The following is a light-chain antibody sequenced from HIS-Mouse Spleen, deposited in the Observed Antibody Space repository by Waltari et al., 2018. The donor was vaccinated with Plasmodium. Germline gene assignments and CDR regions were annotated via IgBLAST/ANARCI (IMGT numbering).Light chain of an antibody. V-gene: IGKV4-1*01. CDR3: QRYYSTLT. CDR1: QSVLYSSNNKNY. Sequence: DIVMTQSPDSLAVSLGERATLNCKSSQSVLYSSNNKNYLAWYQQKPGQPPKLLIYWASTRESGVPDRFSGSGSGTDFTLTISSLQAEDVAVYYCQRYYSTLTFGGGTKVEIK. CDR2: WAS. J-gene: IGKJ4*01.